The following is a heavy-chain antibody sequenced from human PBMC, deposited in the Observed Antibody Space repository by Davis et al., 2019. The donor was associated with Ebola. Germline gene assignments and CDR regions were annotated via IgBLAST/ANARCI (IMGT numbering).Heavy chain of an antibody. J-gene: IGHJ4*02. CDR2: TYYRSKWYY. V-gene: IGHV6-1*01. CDR1: GDSVSSDSGG. Sequence: SQTLSLTCAISGDSVSSDSGGWSWIRQSPSRGLEWLGRTYYRSKWYYDYAVSMKSRITINPDTSKNQFSLQLNSVTPEDTAVYYCARYTGWYYFDYWGQGTLVAVSS. D-gene: IGHD6-19*01. CDR3: ARYTGWYYFDY.